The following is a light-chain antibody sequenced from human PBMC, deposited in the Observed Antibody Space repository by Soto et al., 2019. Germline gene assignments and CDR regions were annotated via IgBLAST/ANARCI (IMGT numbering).Light chain of an antibody. V-gene: IGKV1-39*01. CDR3: QHSYSTLPIT. CDR1: QSISSY. Sequence: DIQMTQSPSSLSASVGDRVTITCRASQSISSYLNWYQQKPGKAPKLLIYAASSLQSEVPSSFSSSGSVTDFTLTISSLQPEDWTTYYDQHSYSTLPITFGQGTRLEIK. CDR2: AAS. J-gene: IGKJ5*01.